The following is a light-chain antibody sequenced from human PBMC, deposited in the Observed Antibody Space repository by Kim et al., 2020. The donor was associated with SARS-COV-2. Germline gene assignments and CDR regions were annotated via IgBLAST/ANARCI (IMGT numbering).Light chain of an antibody. CDR1: QDIRKF. V-gene: IGKV1-33*01. CDR3: QQYNNLRAIT. J-gene: IGKJ5*01. CDR2: DAS. Sequence: SVGDSVNSICQAGQDIRKFLNWYQHKPGKAPELLISDASTLRTGVPSRFSGSASGTHFTFTISNRQPEDIATYYCQQYNNLRAITFGQGTRLEIK.